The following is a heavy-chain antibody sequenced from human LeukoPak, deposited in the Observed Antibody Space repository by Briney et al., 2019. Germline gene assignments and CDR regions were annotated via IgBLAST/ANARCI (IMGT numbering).Heavy chain of an antibody. CDR2: INAGNGNT. D-gene: IGHD3-3*01. V-gene: IGHV1-3*03. CDR3: ARARYETRIWPKSRYDYYHYMDV. J-gene: IGHJ6*03. CDR1: GYTFTGYY. Sequence: ASVKVSCKASGYTFTGYYMHWVRQAPGQRLEWMGWINAGNGNTKYSQEFQDRVTITRDTSASTAYMELSSLRSEDMAVHYCARARYETRIWPKSRYDYYHYMDVWGKGTTVTVSS.